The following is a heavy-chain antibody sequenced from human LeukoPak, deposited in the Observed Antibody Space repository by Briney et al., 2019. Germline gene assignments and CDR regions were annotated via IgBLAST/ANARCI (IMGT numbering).Heavy chain of an antibody. Sequence: PSETLSLTCTVSGGSISSSSYYWGWIRQPPGKGLEWVSSISSSSSYIYYADSVKGRLTISRDNAKNSLYLQMNSLRAEDTAVYYCARDPTTATTGVSFDYWGQGTLVTVSS. CDR1: GGSISSSS. CDR2: ISSSSSYI. D-gene: IGHD4-17*01. CDR3: ARDPTTATTGVSFDY. J-gene: IGHJ4*02. V-gene: IGHV3-21*01.